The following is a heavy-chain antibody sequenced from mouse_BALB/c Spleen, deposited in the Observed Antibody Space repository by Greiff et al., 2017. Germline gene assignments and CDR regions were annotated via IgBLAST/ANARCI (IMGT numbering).Heavy chain of an antibody. Sequence: EVKLMESGGGLVQPGGSLKLSCAASGFTFSSYGMSWVRQTPDKRLELVATINSNGGSTYYPDSVKGRFTISRDNAKNTLYLQMSSLKSEDTAMYYCARDRGTPYYFDYWGQGTTLTVSS. CDR1: GFTFSSYG. CDR2: INSNGGST. V-gene: IGHV5-6-3*01. J-gene: IGHJ2*01. CDR3: ARDRGTPYYFDY. D-gene: IGHD3-1*01.